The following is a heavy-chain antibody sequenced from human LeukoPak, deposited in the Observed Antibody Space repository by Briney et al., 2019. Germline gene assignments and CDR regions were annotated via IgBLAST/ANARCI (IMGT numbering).Heavy chain of an antibody. CDR1: GGSISSSDYY. D-gene: IGHD5-24*01. CDR3: ATRRDAYNDAFNI. V-gene: IGHV4-39*01. CDR2: IYYSGTT. Sequence: SETLSLTCTVSGGSISSSDYYWGWIRQPPGKGLEWIGSIYYSGTTYYNPSLKSRVTISVVTSKNQFSLKPSSVTASDTAVYYCATRRDAYNDAFNIWGQGTMVTVSS. J-gene: IGHJ3*02.